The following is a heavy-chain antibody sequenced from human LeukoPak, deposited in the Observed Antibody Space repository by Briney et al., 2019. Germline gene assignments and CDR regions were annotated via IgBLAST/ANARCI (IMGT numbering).Heavy chain of an antibody. CDR1: GGSISSSSYY. Sequence: SSETLSLTCTVSGGSISSSSYYWGWIRQPPGKGLEWIGSIYYSGSTYYNPSLMSRVTISVDTSKNQFSLKLSSVTAADTAVYYCARLGTGRTHYYYYMDVWGKGTTVTVSS. CDR3: ARLGTGRTHYYYYMDV. J-gene: IGHJ6*03. D-gene: IGHD3-10*01. CDR2: IYYSGST. V-gene: IGHV4-39*01.